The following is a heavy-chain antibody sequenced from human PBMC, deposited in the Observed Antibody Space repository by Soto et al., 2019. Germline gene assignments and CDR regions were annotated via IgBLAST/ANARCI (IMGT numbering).Heavy chain of an antibody. D-gene: IGHD2-2*01. CDR3: EGDVVVVPAAPVRYYYYGMDV. J-gene: IGHJ6*02. Sequence: QVQLVQSGAEVKKPGSSVKVSCKASGGTFSSYAIRWVRQAPGQGLECMGGIIPIFGTANDAQKFQGRVTIDADESTSTAYMEVSGVRAEDTAVYYCEGDVVVVPAAPVRYYYYGMDVWGQGTTVTVSS. CDR1: GGTFSSYA. CDR2: IIPIFGTA. V-gene: IGHV1-69*01.